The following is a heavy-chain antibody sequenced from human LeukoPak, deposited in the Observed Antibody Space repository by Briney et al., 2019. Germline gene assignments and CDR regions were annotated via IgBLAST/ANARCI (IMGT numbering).Heavy chain of an antibody. CDR2: IYYSGST. CDR3: ASLGHYDFWSGYYPDAFDI. Sequence: PSETLSLTCTVSGGSIRNDFWSWIRQSPGKGLEWIGYIYYSGSTNYNPSLKSRVTISVDTSKNQFSLKLSSVTAADTAVYYCASLGHYDFWSGYYPDAFDIWGQGTMVTVSS. J-gene: IGHJ3*02. V-gene: IGHV4-59*01. CDR1: GGSIRNDF. D-gene: IGHD3-3*01.